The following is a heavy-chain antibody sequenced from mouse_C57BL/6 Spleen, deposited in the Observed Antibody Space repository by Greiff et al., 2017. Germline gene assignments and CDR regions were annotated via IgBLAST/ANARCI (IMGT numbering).Heavy chain of an antibody. CDR2: INPGSGGT. Sequence: QVQLQQSGAELVRPGTSVKVSCKASGYAFTNYLIEWVKQRPGQGLEWIGVINPGSGGTNYNEKFKGKATLTADKSSSTAYMQLSSLTSEDSAVYCCARSLYYYGSSYDAMDYWGQGTSVTVSS. D-gene: IGHD1-1*01. J-gene: IGHJ4*01. CDR1: GYAFTNYL. CDR3: ARSLYYYGSSYDAMDY. V-gene: IGHV1-54*01.